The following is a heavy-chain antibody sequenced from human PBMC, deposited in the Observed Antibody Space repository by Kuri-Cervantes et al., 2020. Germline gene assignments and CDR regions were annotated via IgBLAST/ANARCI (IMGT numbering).Heavy chain of an antibody. J-gene: IGHJ6*02. V-gene: IGHV3-64*01. CDR3: ARRASRVATIRLNYYYYGMDV. CDR1: AFTISSYA. Sequence: GGSLTLSCAASAFTISSYAMHWVRQAPGKGLEYVSAISSNGGSTYYANSVKGRFTISRDNSKNTLYLQMGSLRAEDMAVYYCARRASRVATIRLNYYYYGMDVWGQGTTVTVSS. D-gene: IGHD5-12*01. CDR2: ISSNGGST.